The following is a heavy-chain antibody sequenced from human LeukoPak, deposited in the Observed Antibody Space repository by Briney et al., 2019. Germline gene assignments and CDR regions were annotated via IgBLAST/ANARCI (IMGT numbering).Heavy chain of an antibody. CDR1: GFSFSSYA. CDR2: ISGGGGST. Sequence: PGGSLRLSCAASGFSFSSYAMSWVRQSPGKGLEWVSAISGGGGSTHYADSGKGRFTISRDNSKNTLYLQMNSLRADDTAVYYCAKFFDILTGYFDSWGQGTLVTVSS. V-gene: IGHV3-23*01. D-gene: IGHD3-9*01. CDR3: AKFFDILTGYFDS. J-gene: IGHJ4*02.